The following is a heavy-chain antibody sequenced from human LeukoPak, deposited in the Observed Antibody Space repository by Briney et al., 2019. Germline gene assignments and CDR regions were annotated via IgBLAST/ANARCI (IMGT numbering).Heavy chain of an antibody. Sequence: GASVKVSCKASGYTFTGYYMHWVRQAPGQGLEWMGWVNPNSGGTNYAQKFQGRVTMTRDTSISTAYMELSRLRSDDTAVYYCAREGEYSSSWPWYYYYYYMDVWGKGTTVTISS. D-gene: IGHD6-13*01. CDR3: AREGEYSSSWPWYYYYYYMDV. V-gene: IGHV1-2*02. CDR2: VNPNSGGT. J-gene: IGHJ6*03. CDR1: GYTFTGYY.